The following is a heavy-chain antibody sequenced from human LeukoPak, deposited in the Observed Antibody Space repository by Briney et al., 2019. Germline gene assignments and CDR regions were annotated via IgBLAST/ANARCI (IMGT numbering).Heavy chain of an antibody. Sequence: PGGSLRLSCAASGFTFNNYAMTWVRQAPGKGLEWVAVIWYDGSNDDYADSVKGRFTISRDNSKSTLYLQMNSLRAEDTAIYYCARSIPRYDGSAYYPDYWGQGTLVTVSS. V-gene: IGHV3-33*08. CDR3: ARSIPRYDGSAYYPDY. J-gene: IGHJ4*02. D-gene: IGHD3-22*01. CDR1: GFTFNNYA. CDR2: IWYDGSND.